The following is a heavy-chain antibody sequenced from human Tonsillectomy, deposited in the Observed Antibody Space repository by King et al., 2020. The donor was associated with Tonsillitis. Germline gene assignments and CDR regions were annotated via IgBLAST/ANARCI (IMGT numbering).Heavy chain of an antibody. Sequence: QLQESGPGLVKPSETLSLTCTVSGGSISSYYWSWIRQPPGKGLEWIGYIYYSGSTNYNPSLKSRVTISVDTSKNQFSLKLSSVTAADTAVYYCARERNGRWLDYWGQGTLVTVSS. CDR2: IYYSGST. CDR1: GGSISSYY. D-gene: IGHD6-19*01. CDR3: ARERNGRWLDY. J-gene: IGHJ4*02. V-gene: IGHV4-59*01.